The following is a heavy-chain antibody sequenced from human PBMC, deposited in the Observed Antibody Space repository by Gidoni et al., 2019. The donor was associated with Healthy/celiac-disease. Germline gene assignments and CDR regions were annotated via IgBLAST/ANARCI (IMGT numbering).Heavy chain of an antibody. V-gene: IGHV3-33*01. CDR1: GFTFRSYG. D-gene: IGHD3-3*01. CDR2: RWYDGSNK. CDR3: ARGGITIFGVVKIYYYYYMDV. Sequence: QVQLVESGGGVVQPGRSLRLSCAASGFTFRSYGMHGVRQAPGKGLEWVAVRWYDGSNKYYADSVKGRFTISRDNSKNTLYLQMNSLRAEDTAVYYCARGGITIFGVVKIYYYYYMDVWGKGTTVTVSS. J-gene: IGHJ6*03.